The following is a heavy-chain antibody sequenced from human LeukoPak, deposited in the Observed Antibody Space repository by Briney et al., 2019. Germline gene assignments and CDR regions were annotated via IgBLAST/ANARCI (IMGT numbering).Heavy chain of an antibody. CDR2: ISHTGST. V-gene: IGHV4-39*07. CDR1: GGSISSSNYY. CDR3: AREYLWGGWQEFDY. D-gene: IGHD6-19*01. Sequence: SETLSLTCTVSGGSISSSNYYWGWIRQSPGMGLDWIGSISHTGSTYHNPSLKSRVTILVDTSKNQFSLKLSSVTAADTAVYYCAREYLWGGWQEFDYWGQGTLVTVSS. J-gene: IGHJ4*02.